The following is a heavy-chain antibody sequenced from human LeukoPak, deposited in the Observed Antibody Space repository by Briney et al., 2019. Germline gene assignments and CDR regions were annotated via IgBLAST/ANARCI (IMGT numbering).Heavy chain of an antibody. CDR2: IYYSGST. CDR3: ARLGVRGNYGMDV. CDR1: GGSISSSSYY. J-gene: IGHJ6*02. Sequence: SETLSLTCTVSGGSISSSSYYWGWIRQPPGEGLEWIGSIYYSGSTYYNPSLKSRVTISVDTSKNRFSLKLSSVTAADTAVYYCARLGVRGNYGMDVWGQGTTVTVSS. D-gene: IGHD3-10*01. V-gene: IGHV4-39*01.